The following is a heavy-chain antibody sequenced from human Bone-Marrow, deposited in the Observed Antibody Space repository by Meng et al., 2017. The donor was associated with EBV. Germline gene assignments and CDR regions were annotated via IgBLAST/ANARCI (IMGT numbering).Heavy chain of an antibody. Sequence: QVQLVQFGSELKKPGASVKVSCKASGYTFTNYAMNWVRQAPGQGLEWMGWIHTNTGNPTYAQGFTGRFVFSLDTSVSTAYLQISSLKPEDTAVYYCATRGRNYYGSGSLDPWGQGTLVTVSS. D-gene: IGHD3-10*01. CDR2: IHTNTGNP. V-gene: IGHV7-4-1*02. CDR1: GYTFTNYA. J-gene: IGHJ5*02. CDR3: ATRGRNYYGSGSLDP.